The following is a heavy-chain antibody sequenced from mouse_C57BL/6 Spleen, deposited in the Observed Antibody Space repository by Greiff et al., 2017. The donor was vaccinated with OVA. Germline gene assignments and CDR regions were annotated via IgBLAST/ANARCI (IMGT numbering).Heavy chain of an antibody. CDR1: GFNIKDYY. D-gene: IGHD2-5*01. Sequence: VQLQQSGAELVKPGASVKLSCTASGFNIKDYYMHWVKQRTEQGLAWIGRIDPEDGETKYAPKFQGKATIPADTSSNTANLQLSSLTSEDAAVDYCASTYYSNGYFDVWGTGTTVTVSS. J-gene: IGHJ1*03. CDR2: IDPEDGET. CDR3: ASTYYSNGYFDV. V-gene: IGHV14-2*01.